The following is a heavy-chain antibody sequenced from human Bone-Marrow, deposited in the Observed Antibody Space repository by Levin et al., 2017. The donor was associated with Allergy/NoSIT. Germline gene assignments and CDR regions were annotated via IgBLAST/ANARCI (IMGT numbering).Heavy chain of an antibody. J-gene: IGHJ4*02. D-gene: IGHD3-3*01. Sequence: GESLKISCAASGFTFSNYAMNWIRQAPGKGLEWVSSISGSGSGTYYADSVKGRFTVSRDNSNTTLHLQMNSLRAEDTAIYYCAKSNFWSGQETYWGQGTLVTVSS. V-gene: IGHV3-23*01. CDR1: GFTFSNYA. CDR3: AKSNFWSGQETY. CDR2: ISGSGSGT.